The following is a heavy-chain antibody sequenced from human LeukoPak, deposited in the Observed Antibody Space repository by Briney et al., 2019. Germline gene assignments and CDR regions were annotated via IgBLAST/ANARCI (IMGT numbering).Heavy chain of an antibody. D-gene: IGHD4-11*01. CDR3: AAGLRGPTVTGKYYYYGMDV. J-gene: IGHJ6*02. V-gene: IGHV1-58*01. Sequence: SVKVSCKASGFTFTKSALQWVRQARGQRLEWIGWIVVCSGNTDYAQKFQERVTITRDMFTSTAYMELSSLRSEDTAVYYCAAGLRGPTVTGKYYYYGMDVWGQGTTVTVSS. CDR2: IVVCSGNT. CDR1: GFTFTKSA.